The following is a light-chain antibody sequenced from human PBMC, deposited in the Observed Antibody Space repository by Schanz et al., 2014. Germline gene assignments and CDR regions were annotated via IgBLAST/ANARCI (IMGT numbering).Light chain of an antibody. J-gene: IGLJ3*02. CDR3: CSYAGSNNWV. CDR1: SSDVGGYDY. V-gene: IGLV2-11*01. Sequence: QSALTQPRSVSGSPGQSVTISCTGTSSDVGGYDYVSWYQQHPGKAPKLMIYDVTKRPSGVPDRFSGSKSGNTASLTISGLQAEEEADYYCCSYAGSNNWVFGGGTKVTVL. CDR2: DVT.